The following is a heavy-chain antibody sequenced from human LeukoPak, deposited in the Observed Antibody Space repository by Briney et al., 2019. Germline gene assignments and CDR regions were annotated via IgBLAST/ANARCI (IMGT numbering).Heavy chain of an antibody. CDR3: ASGDKSSTSYDY. Sequence: SETLSLTCTVSGGSISSGGYYWGWIRQPPGKGLEWIGYIYHSGSTYYNPSLKSRVTISVGRSKNQFSLKLSSVTAADTAVYYCASGDKSSTSYDYWGQGTLVTVSS. V-gene: IGHV4-30-2*01. CDR2: IYHSGST. D-gene: IGHD2-2*01. J-gene: IGHJ4*02. CDR1: GGSISSGGYY.